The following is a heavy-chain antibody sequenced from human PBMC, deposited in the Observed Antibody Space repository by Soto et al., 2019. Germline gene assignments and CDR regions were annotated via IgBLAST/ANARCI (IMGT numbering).Heavy chain of an antibody. CDR2: INPNGGGT. D-gene: IGHD6-13*01. CDR3: ARGAGSSSFDS. Sequence: ASVKVSCKASGYSFTANYIHWVRQAPGQGLEWMAWINPNGGGTNYAQKFQGRVTMTKDTSIRTTYMELRGLISDDTAFYYCARGAGSSSFDSWGQGTLVTVSS. J-gene: IGHJ4*02. V-gene: IGHV1-2*02. CDR1: GYSFTANY.